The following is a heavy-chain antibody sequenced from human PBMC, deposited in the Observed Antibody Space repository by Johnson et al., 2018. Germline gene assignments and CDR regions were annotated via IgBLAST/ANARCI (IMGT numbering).Heavy chain of an antibody. D-gene: IGHD4-11*01. V-gene: IGHV3-73*01. CDR1: GFTFSGSA. CDR3: ASGDYRLSYYYYMDV. J-gene: IGHJ6*03. CDR2: IRSKANSYAP. Sequence: VQLVESGGGLVQPGGSLKLSCAASGFTFSGSAMHWVRQASGKGLEWVGRIRSKANSYAPAYAASATGRFTISREDSKNTATLQMNSLKTEDTAVYYCASGDYRLSYYYYMDVWGKGTTVIVS.